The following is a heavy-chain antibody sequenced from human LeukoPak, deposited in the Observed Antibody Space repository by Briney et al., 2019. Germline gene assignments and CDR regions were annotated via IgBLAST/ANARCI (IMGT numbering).Heavy chain of an antibody. CDR1: GGTFSSYA. Sequence: ASVKVSCKASGGTFSSYAISWVRQAPGQGLEWMGGIIPIFGTANYAQKFQGRVTITRDTSASTAYMELSSLRSEDTAVYYCARYIRARYFDYWGQGTLVTVSS. V-gene: IGHV1-69*05. D-gene: IGHD1-14*01. CDR3: ARYIRARYFDY. CDR2: IIPIFGTA. J-gene: IGHJ4*02.